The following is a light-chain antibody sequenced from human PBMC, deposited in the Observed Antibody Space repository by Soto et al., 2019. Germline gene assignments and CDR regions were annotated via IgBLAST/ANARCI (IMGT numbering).Light chain of an antibody. CDR1: QSVRSN. CDR3: HQYNTWPLT. V-gene: IGKV3-15*01. J-gene: IGKJ4*01. CDR2: GAS. Sequence: EVVMTQSPATLSVSPGERATLSCRASQSVRSNSAWYQQKPGQAPRLLIYGASIRATGIPARFSGSGYGTEFTLTISSLQSEDFAIYYCHQYNTWPLTFGGGTKVDIK.